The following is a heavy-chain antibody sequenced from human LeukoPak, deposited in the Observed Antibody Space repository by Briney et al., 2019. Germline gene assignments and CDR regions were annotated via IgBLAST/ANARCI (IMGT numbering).Heavy chain of an antibody. V-gene: IGHV4-39*07. CDR2: IYYSGST. Sequence: SGTLSLTCTVSGGSISSSSYHWGWIRQPPGKGLEWIGNIYYSGSTYYNPSLKSRVTISVDTSKNQFSLKLSSVTAADTAVYYCARDGWSGSYPIHLDYWGQGTLVTVSS. D-gene: IGHD1-26*01. CDR1: GGSISSSSYH. J-gene: IGHJ4*02. CDR3: ARDGWSGSYPIHLDY.